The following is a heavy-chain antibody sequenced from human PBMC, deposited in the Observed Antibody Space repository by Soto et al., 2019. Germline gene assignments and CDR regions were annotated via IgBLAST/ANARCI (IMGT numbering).Heavy chain of an antibody. J-gene: IGHJ4*02. CDR2: ISHSGST. CDR1: GDSISSYY. D-gene: IGHD4-17*01. CDR3: ARSGYGDFHFDS. V-gene: IGHV4-59*01. Sequence: KPSETLSLTCTVSGDSISSYYWIWIRQPPGKGLEWIGYISHSGSTNYNPSLKSRVTISIDTSRTQFSLKLTSVTAADTAVYYCARSGYGDFHFDSWGQGTLVTVSS.